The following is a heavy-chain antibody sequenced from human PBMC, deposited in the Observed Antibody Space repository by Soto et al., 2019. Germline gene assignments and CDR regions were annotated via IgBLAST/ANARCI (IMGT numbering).Heavy chain of an antibody. V-gene: IGHV3-21*01. CDR1: GFTFSSYS. CDR3: ASSAPSDY. J-gene: IGHJ4*02. CDR2: ISSSSSYI. Sequence: LRLSCAASGFTFSSYSMNWVRQAPGKGLEWVSSISSSSSYIYYADSVKGRFTISRDNAKNSLYLQMNSLRAEDTAVYYCASSAPSDYWGQGTLVTISS. D-gene: IGHD2-2*01.